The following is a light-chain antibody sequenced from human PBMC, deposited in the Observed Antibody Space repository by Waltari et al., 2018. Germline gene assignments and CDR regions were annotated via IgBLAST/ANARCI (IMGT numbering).Light chain of an antibody. V-gene: IGKV3-15*01. J-gene: IGKJ1*01. CDR1: ESISTN. Sequence: ILLTQSPATLSVSPGERVTLSCRASESISTNLAWYQQRPGQAPRILMPGGSDRPTCVSDRFCSSGADPEFTLTINSRQPDDSAVYYCQQYNSCPPWTFGQGTKVEI. CDR2: GGS. CDR3: QQYNSCPPWT.